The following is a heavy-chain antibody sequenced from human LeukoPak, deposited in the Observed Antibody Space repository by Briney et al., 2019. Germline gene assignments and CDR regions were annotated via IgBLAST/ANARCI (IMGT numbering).Heavy chain of an antibody. CDR1: GFTFSGYA. J-gene: IGHJ5*02. V-gene: IGHV3-23*01. Sequence: GGSLRLSCAASGFTFSGYATNWVRQAPGEGLEWVSAISGSGGNTYYADSVKGRFTISRDNSKNTLYLQMNSLRAEDTAVYYCAKGDSGHYYDSSGYLNWFDPWGQGTLVTVSS. D-gene: IGHD3-22*01. CDR2: ISGSGGNT. CDR3: AKGDSGHYYDSSGYLNWFDP.